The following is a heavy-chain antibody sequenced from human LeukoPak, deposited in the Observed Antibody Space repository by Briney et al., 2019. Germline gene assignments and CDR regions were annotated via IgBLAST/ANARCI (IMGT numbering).Heavy chain of an antibody. Sequence: GGSLRLSCAASGFTFSSYAMSWVRQAPGKGLEWVSAISGSGGSTYYADSVKGRFTISRDNSKNTPYLQMNSLRAEDTAVYYCAKGAGFYDILTDYYFDYWGQGTLVTVSS. D-gene: IGHD3-9*01. CDR2: ISGSGGST. V-gene: IGHV3-23*01. J-gene: IGHJ4*02. CDR1: GFTFSSYA. CDR3: AKGAGFYDILTDYYFDY.